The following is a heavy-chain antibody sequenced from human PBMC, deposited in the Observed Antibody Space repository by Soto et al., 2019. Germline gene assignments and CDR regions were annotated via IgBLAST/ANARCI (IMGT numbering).Heavy chain of an antibody. Sequence: RGESLKISCQVSGYTFNNYWVAWVRQRPGKGLEWMGIVFPGDSETRYSPSFQGQVTLSADQSTSTAFLQWNSLRASDTAVYYCARRKLHCGGGSCYGPNVLDYWGQGSKVIVSS. D-gene: IGHD2-15*01. J-gene: IGHJ4*02. CDR2: VFPGDSET. CDR1: GYTFNNYW. V-gene: IGHV5-51*01. CDR3: ARRKLHCGGGSCYGPNVLDY.